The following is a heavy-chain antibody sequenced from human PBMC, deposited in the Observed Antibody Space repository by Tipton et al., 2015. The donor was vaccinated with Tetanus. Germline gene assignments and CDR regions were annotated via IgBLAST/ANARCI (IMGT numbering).Heavy chain of an antibody. CDR1: GDSIGRTSPY. V-gene: IGHV4-61*01. J-gene: IGHJ3*02. Sequence: TLSLTCTVSGDSIGRTSPYWGWIRQPPGKGLEWIGYIDYSGSTNYNPSLKSRVSISVDTSKNQFCLKVRSVTTADTAVYYCARERLDWGTNDALNIWGQGTMVTVSS. CDR2: IDYSGST. CDR3: ARERLDWGTNDALNI. D-gene: IGHD7-27*01.